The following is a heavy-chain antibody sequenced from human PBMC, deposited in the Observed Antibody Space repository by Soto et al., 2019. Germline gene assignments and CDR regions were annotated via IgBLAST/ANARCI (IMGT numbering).Heavy chain of an antibody. CDR2: INPNSGGT. V-gene: IGHV1-2*02. Sequence: ASVKVSCKASGYTFTGYYMHWVRQAPGQGLEWMGWINPNSGGTNYAQKFQGRVTMTRDTSISTAYMELSRLRSDDTAVYYCARDLPYSSSWYYYYYYYGMDVWGQGTTVTGSS. CDR3: ARDLPYSSSWYYYYYYYGMDV. CDR1: GYTFTGYY. D-gene: IGHD6-13*01. J-gene: IGHJ6*02.